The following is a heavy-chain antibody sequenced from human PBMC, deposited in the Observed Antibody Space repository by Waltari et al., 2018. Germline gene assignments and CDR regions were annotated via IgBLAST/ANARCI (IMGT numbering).Heavy chain of an antibody. D-gene: IGHD3-10*01. CDR3: ARGGGLLRGVSGCGYGMDV. Sequence: QVQLQESGPRLVTPSETLSLNCAVSGYSISSGYYWDWIRQPPGKGLEWMGTINHSGLTYYNPSLKSRVTISVDTSKNHFSLEMRSVTAADTAVYYCARGGGLLRGVSGCGYGMDVWGQGTTVTVSS. V-gene: IGHV4-38-2*01. J-gene: IGHJ6*02. CDR1: GYSISSGYY. CDR2: INHSGLT.